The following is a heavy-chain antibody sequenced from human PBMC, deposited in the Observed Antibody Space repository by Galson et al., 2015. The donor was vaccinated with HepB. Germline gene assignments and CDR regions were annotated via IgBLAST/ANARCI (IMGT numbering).Heavy chain of an antibody. CDR1: GFTFSDYY. CDR2: ISTGSTYT. V-gene: IGHV3-11*06. CDR3: ARDLLGYGYRLFDY. Sequence: SLRLSCAASGFTFSDYYMSWVRQAPGKGLEWVSYISTGSTYTNSADSVKGRFTISRDNAKNSLYLQMNSLRAEDTAVYYCARDLLGYGYRLFDYWGQGTLVTVSS. J-gene: IGHJ4*02. D-gene: IGHD5-18*01.